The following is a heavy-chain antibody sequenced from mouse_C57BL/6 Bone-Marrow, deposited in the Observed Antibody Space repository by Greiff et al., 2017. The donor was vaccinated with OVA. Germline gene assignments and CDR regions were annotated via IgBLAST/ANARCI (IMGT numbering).Heavy chain of an antibody. CDR2: IDPSDSET. CDR1: GYTFTSYW. J-gene: IGHJ4*01. V-gene: IGHV1-52*01. CDR3: ARSPVGAPPYAMDY. D-gene: IGHD1-1*01. Sequence: QVQLQQPGAELVRPGSSVKLSCKASGYTFTSYWMHWVKQRPIQGLEWIGNIDPSDSETNYNQKFKDKATLTVDKSSSTAYMQLSSLTSEDSAVDYCARSPVGAPPYAMDYWGQGTTVTVSS.